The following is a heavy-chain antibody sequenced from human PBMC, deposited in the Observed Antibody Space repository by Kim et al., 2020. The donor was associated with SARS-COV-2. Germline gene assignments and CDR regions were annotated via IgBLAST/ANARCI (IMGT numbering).Heavy chain of an antibody. CDR3: ARCGRWYEILTGCSGNFDY. J-gene: IGHJ4*02. V-gene: IGHV4-61*01. D-gene: IGHD3-9*01. CDR1: GGSVSSGSYY. CDR2: IYYSGST. Sequence: SETLSLTCTVSGGSVSSGSYYWSWIRQPPGKGLEWNGYIYYSGSTNYNPSLKSRVTISVDTSKNQFSLKLSSVTAADAAVYYCARCGRWYEILTGCSGNFDYWGQGTRLSVSS.